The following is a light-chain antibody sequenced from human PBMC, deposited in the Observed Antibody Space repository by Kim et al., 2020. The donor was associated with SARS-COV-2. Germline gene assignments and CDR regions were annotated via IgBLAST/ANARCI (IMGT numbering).Light chain of an antibody. CDR1: TSNIGAGYD. CDR2: GND. Sequence: QSVLTQPPSVSGAPGQRITISCTGTTSNIGAGYDVHWYQKLPGTAPKLLINGNDNRPSGVPDRFSGSTSGTSASLAITGLQAEDEADYYCQSYDNSLGVIFGGGTQLTVL. V-gene: IGLV1-40*01. CDR3: QSYDNSLGVI. J-gene: IGLJ2*01.